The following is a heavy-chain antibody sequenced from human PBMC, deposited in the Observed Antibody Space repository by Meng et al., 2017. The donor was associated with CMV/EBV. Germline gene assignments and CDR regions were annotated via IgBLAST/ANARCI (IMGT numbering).Heavy chain of an antibody. CDR3: ARYPGNDNSTYSYFGMDV. Sequence: GESLKISCTASGFTFSSYWVTRVRQAPGEGLEWVANIKQDGSEKYYVDSVRGRFTISRDNAKRSVYLQMNSLRADDTAVYYCARYPGNDNSTYSYFGMDVWGRGTTVTVSS. CDR2: IKQDGSEK. CDR1: GFTFSSYW. D-gene: IGHD3-9*01. J-gene: IGHJ6*02. V-gene: IGHV3-7*01.